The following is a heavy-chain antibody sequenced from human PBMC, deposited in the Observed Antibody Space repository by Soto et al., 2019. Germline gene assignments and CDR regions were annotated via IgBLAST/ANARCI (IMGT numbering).Heavy chain of an antibody. CDR2: IIPILVIA. D-gene: IGHD5-18*01. CDR1: GGTFSSYT. Sequence: QVQLVQSGAEVKKPGSSVKVSCKASGGTFSSYTISWVRQAPGQGLEWMGRIIPILVIANYAQKFQGRVTITADNSTSTADKGMRSLEMDETAVYACGSEEGGVGYGYLPQGYFMEVWGKGTTVSVSS. J-gene: IGHJ6*03. V-gene: IGHV1-69*02. CDR3: GSEEGGVGYGYLPQGYFMEV.